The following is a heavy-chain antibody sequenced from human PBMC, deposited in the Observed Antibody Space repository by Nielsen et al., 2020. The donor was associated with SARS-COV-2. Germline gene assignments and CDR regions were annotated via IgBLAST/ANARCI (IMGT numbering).Heavy chain of an antibody. CDR3: ARHGPTHWASDY. J-gene: IGHJ4*02. D-gene: IGHD7-27*01. CDR2: ISYDGNKN. Sequence: GESLKISCAASGFTLSNYGMHWVRQAPGKGLEWVAVISYDGNKNYYADSVKGRFTISRDKSKNAVYLQMNSLRVEDTAVYYCARHGPTHWASDYWGQGTLVTVSS. CDR1: GFTLSNYG. V-gene: IGHV3-30*03.